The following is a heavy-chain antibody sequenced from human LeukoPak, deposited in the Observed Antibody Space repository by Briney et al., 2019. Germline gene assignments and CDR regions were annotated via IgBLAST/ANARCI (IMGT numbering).Heavy chain of an antibody. CDR3: ARDSSSYYYYYMDV. Sequence: GGSLRLSCAASGFTFSSYWMHWVRQAPGKGLVWVSRINSDGSSTSYADSVKGRFTISRDNAKDTLYLQMNSLRAEDTAVYYCARDSSSYYYYYMDVWGKGTTVTVSS. V-gene: IGHV3-74*01. J-gene: IGHJ6*03. CDR2: INSDGSST. CDR1: GFTFSSYW.